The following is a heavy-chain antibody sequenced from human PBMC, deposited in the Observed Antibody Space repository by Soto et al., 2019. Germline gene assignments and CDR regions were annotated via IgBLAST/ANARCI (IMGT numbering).Heavy chain of an antibody. D-gene: IGHD3-10*01. J-gene: IGHJ4*02. CDR3: ATAGSYRFDH. CDR2: INPGATTI. CDR1: GFTFSNYW. V-gene: IGHV3-74*01. Sequence: LRLSCATSGFTFSNYWIHWVRQAPGEGLVWVSRINPGATTINYADSVKGRFTVSRDNAKNTLYLQMNSLRAEDTAVYYCATAGSYRFDHWGQGTLVTVSS.